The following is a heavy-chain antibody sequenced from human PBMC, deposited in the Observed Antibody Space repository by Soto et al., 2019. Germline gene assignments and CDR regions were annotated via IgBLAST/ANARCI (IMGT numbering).Heavy chain of an antibody. D-gene: IGHD3-22*01. CDR2: MNPNSGNT. CDR3: ARRLTGYYDSSGYYYRSLSSPLDI. J-gene: IGHJ3*02. CDR1: GYTFTSYD. Sequence: ASVKVSCKASGYTFTSYDINWVRQATGQGLEWMGWMNPNSGNTGYAQKFQGRVTMTRNTSISTAYMEMSSLRSEDTAVYYCARRLTGYYDSSGYYYRSLSSPLDIWGQGTMVTVSS. V-gene: IGHV1-8*01.